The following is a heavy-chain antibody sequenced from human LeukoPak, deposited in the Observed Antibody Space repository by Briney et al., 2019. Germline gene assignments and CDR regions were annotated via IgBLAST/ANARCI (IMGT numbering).Heavy chain of an antibody. Sequence: PGGSLRLSCAASGFTFSNAWMSWVRQAPGKGLEWVSLIYSGGSTFYADSVKGRFIISRDNSKNTLSLQMNSLRAEDTAVYYCASTDITVVVTAYGMAVWGQGTTVTVSS. CDR2: IYSGGST. V-gene: IGHV3-66*01. CDR1: GFTFSNAW. CDR3: ASTDITVVVTAYGMAV. J-gene: IGHJ6*02. D-gene: IGHD3-22*01.